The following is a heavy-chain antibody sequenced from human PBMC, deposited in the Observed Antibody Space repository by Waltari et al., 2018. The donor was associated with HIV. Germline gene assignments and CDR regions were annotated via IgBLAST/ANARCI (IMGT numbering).Heavy chain of an antibody. CDR3: AKLASGWYGY. Sequence: EVQLLESGGGLVRPGGSLRLSCSASGFTFTTYPLTWVRQAPGKGLEWVSAIRGGGDSTYYADSVKGRFTISRDNSKNTLYLQMNSLRAEDTAVYFCAKLASGWYGYWGQGTLVTVSS. D-gene: IGHD6-19*01. V-gene: IGHV3-23*01. J-gene: IGHJ4*02. CDR1: GFTFTTYP. CDR2: IRGGGDST.